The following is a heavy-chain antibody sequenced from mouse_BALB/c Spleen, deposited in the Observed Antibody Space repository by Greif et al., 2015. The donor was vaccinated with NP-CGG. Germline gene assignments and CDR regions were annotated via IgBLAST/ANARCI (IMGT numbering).Heavy chain of an antibody. CDR1: GFTFSSYA. CDR2: ISSGGST. D-gene: IGHD1-1*01. J-gene: IGHJ1*01. Sequence: EVKVVESGGGLVKPGGSLKLSCAASGFTFSSYAMSWVRQTPEKRLEWVASISSGGSTYYPDSVKGRFTISRDNARNILYLQMSSLRSEDTAMYYCARGSYYGSSNWYFDVWGAGTTVTVSS. CDR3: ARGSYYGSSNWYFDV. V-gene: IGHV5-6-5*01.